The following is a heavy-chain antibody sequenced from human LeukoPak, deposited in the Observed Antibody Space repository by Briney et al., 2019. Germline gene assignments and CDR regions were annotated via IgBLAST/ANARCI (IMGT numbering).Heavy chain of an antibody. CDR3: ERDFGGY. CDR2: IWYVGSNK. Sequence: QPGGPLRLSCAASGFTFSSYGMHWVRQAPGKGLGWVEVIWYVGSNKYYTDSVKGRFTISRDNAKNSLYLQMNFLRAEDTAVYYCERDFGGYWGQGTLVTVSS. V-gene: IGHV3-33*08. D-gene: IGHD3-16*01. CDR1: GFTFSSYG. J-gene: IGHJ4*02.